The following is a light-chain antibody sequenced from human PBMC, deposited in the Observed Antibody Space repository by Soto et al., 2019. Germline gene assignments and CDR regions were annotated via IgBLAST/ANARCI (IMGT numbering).Light chain of an antibody. Sequence: CVLKQRPSVLGAPGPRVTIPCTVSSSNIGAGYDVHWYQQLPGTAPKLLIYGNSNRPSGVPDRFSGSKSGTSASLAITGLQAEDEADYYSQTHASSRYVVGTGTKVTFL. CDR1: SSNIGAGYD. J-gene: IGLJ1*01. CDR3: QTHASSRYV. V-gene: IGLV1-40*01. CDR2: GNS.